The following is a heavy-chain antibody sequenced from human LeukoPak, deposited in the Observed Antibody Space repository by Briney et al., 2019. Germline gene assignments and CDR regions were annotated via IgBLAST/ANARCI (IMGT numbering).Heavy chain of an antibody. CDR1: GFTFSSYW. J-gene: IGHJ4*02. CDR2: IKQDGSEK. Sequence: PGGSLRLSCAPFGFTFSSYWMSWVRQAPGKGLEWVANIKQDGSEKYYVDSVKGRFTISRDNAKNSLYLQMNSLRAEDTAVYYCARDGWATSDYWGRGTLVTVSS. V-gene: IGHV3-7*01. CDR3: ARDGWATSDY. D-gene: IGHD3-10*01.